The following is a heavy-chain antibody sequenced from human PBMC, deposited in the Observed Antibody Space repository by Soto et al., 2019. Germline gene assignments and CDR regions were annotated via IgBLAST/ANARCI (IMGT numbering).Heavy chain of an antibody. Sequence: HPGGSLRLSCAASGFTFDDYAMHWVRQAPGKGLEWVSGISWNSGSIGYADSVKGRFTISRDNAKNSLYLQMNSLRAEDTALYYCAKDRSGSRRDAFDIWGQGTMVTVSS. CDR3: AKDRSGSRRDAFDI. D-gene: IGHD1-26*01. CDR1: GFTFDDYA. V-gene: IGHV3-9*01. J-gene: IGHJ3*02. CDR2: ISWNSGSI.